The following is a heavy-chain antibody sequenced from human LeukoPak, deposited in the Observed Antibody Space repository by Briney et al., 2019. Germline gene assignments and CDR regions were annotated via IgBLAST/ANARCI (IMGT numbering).Heavy chain of an antibody. D-gene: IGHD3-10*01. V-gene: IGHV4-39*01. Sequence: SETLSLTCTVSGGPITTKANYWAWIRQPPGKGLEWIASVYYSGGTYYNPSLKSRLTVSVDTSKNQFSLRLSSVTAADTAVYFCARHSMYDSGTYTFDVWGQGTLVTVSS. CDR3: ARHSMYDSGTYTFDV. CDR1: GGPITTKANY. J-gene: IGHJ4*02. CDR2: VYYSGGT.